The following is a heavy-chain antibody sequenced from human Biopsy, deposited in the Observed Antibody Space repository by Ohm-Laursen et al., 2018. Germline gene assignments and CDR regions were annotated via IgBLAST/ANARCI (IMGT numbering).Heavy chain of an antibody. D-gene: IGHD3-22*01. Sequence: ASVKVSCKASGYTFTGYHVHWVRQAPGQGLEWMGWINAKIGDTNYAQKFQGRVTMTRDTSISTAYVDLSSLRSDDPAAYYCTRGGYYYDSLAYYYWFDPWGQGTLVTVSS. CDR2: INAKIGDT. CDR1: GYTFTGYH. J-gene: IGHJ5*02. CDR3: TRGGYYYDSLAYYYWFDP. V-gene: IGHV1-2*02.